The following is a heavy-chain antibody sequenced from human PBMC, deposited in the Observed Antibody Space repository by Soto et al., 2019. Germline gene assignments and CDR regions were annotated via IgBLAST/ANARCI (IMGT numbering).Heavy chain of an antibody. Sequence: GGSLRLSCAASGFTFSSHWMSWVRQAPGKGLEWVANIKQDGSEKYYVDSVKGRFTISRDNAKNSLYLQMNSLRAEDTAVYYSAKDSGWYPYYYGMGVWGQGTSVTVSS. CDR2: IKQDGSEK. D-gene: IGHD6-19*01. V-gene: IGHV3-7*05. CDR1: GFTFSSHW. CDR3: AKDSGWYPYYYGMGV. J-gene: IGHJ6*02.